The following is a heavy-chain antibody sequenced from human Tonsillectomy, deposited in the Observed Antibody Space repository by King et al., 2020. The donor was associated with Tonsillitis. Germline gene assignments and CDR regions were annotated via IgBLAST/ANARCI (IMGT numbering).Heavy chain of an antibody. J-gene: IGHJ6*02. CDR1: GASISSGDYY. V-gene: IGHV4-30-4*01. CDR3: ARDSFASVHYYCGVDV. CDR2: IYYSGST. D-gene: IGHD1-1*01. Sequence: LQLQESGPGLVKPSQTLSLTCTVSGASISSGDYYWSWIRQPPGKGLEWIGYIYYSGSTYYNPSLKSRVTISVDTSKNQFSLKLSSVTAADTAVYYCARDSFASVHYYCGVDVWGQGTTVTVSS.